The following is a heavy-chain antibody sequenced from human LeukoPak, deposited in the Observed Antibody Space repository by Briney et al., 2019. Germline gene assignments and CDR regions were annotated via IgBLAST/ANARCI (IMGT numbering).Heavy chain of an antibody. CDR3: STDAGLRAL. D-gene: IGHD1-14*01. J-gene: IGHJ4*02. Sequence: GGSLRLSCAASGFTFSNAWMTWVRQAPGKGLEWVGRIKSITHGGTTDYATPVKGRFTISRDDSKNTLYLQMDSLKTEDTAVYYCSTDAGLRALGGQGTLVTVSS. CDR2: IKSITHGGTT. CDR1: GFTFSNAW. V-gene: IGHV3-15*01.